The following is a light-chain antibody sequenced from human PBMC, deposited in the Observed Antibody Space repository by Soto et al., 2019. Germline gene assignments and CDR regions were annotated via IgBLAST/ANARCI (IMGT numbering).Light chain of an antibody. V-gene: IGLV2-23*01. Sequence: QPVLTQPASVSGSPGQSITISCTGTSRNFGSYNRVSWFQQHPDKAPKLIMYEDTQRHSGVSGRFSGSKSGNTASLTISGRQADDEADYYYYSYVGSKSYVFGTGTKLTVL. CDR2: EDT. CDR3: YSYVGSKSYV. J-gene: IGLJ1*01. CDR1: SRNFGSYNR.